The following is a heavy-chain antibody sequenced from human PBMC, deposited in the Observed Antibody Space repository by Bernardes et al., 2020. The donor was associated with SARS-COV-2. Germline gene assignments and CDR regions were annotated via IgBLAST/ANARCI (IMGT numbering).Heavy chain of an antibody. CDR1: GFTFSDSA. CDR3: TRQDVSGSLIS. J-gene: IGHJ4*02. Sequence: GGSLRLSCAASGFTFSDSAIHWVRQASGKGLEWVGRIGRKVNSYATTYTASIKGRFTISRDDSTNTAYLQMNSLISEDTAIYYCTRQDVSGSLISWGQGTLVSVSS. D-gene: IGHD6-19*01. V-gene: IGHV3-73*01. CDR2: IGRKVNSYAT.